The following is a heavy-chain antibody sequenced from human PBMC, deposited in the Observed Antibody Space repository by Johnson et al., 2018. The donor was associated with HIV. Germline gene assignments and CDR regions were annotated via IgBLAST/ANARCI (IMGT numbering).Heavy chain of an antibody. CDR1: GFTFSSYG. CDR2: ISYDGSNK. CDR3: ARDHPGRSHAFDI. Sequence: QVQLVESGGGVVQPGRSLRLSCAASGFTFSSYGMHWVRQAPGKGLEWVAVISYDGSNKYYVDSVKGRFTISRDNAKNSLYLQMNSLRAEDTAVYYCARDHPGRSHAFDIWGQGTMVTVSS. J-gene: IGHJ3*02. V-gene: IGHV3-30*03.